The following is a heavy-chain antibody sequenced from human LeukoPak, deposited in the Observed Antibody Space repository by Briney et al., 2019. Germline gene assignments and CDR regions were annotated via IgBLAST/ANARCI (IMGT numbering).Heavy chain of an antibody. CDR1: GYTFTSYG. CDR3: ARGWYSSGGPRWAGHSFDY. CDR2: ISAYNGNT. Sequence: ASVKVSCKASGYTFTSYGISWVRQAPGQGLEWTGWISAYNGNTNYAQKLQGRVTMTTDTSTSTAYMELRSLRSDDTAVYYCARGWYSSGGPRWAGHSFDYWGQGTLVTVSS. J-gene: IGHJ4*02. D-gene: IGHD6-19*01. V-gene: IGHV1-18*01.